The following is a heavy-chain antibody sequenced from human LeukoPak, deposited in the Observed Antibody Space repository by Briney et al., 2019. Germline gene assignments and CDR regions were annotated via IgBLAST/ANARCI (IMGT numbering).Heavy chain of an antibody. CDR3: ARDLLGYNYYYMDV. CDR1: GFTFSSYS. V-gene: IGHV3-21*01. CDR2: ISNSDGNT. J-gene: IGHJ6*03. D-gene: IGHD3-16*02. Sequence: GGSLRLSCAASGFTFSSYSMSWVRQAPGKGLEWVSTISNSDGNTYYADSVKGRFTISRDNAKNSLFLQMNSLRAEDTAVYYCARDLLGYNYYYMDVWGKGTTVTISS.